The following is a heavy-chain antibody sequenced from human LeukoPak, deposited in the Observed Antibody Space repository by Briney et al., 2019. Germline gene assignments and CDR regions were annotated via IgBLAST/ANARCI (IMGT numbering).Heavy chain of an antibody. D-gene: IGHD4-17*01. Sequence: GASVKVSCKASGYTFTSNVITWVRQAPGQGLEWMGWINVYNGNTNYAQKLQDRVTMTADTSTSTAYMELRGLRSDDTAVYYCARSLYGDLRYGMDVWGQGTTVTVSS. J-gene: IGHJ6*02. CDR3: ARSLYGDLRYGMDV. CDR2: INVYNGNT. CDR1: GYTFTSNV. V-gene: IGHV1-18*01.